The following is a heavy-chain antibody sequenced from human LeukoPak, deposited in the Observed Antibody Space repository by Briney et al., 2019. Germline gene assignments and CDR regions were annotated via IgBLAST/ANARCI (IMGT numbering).Heavy chain of an antibody. CDR2: ISSSGSTI. Sequence: PGGSLRLSCAASGFTFSDYYMNWIRQAPGKGLEWVSYISSSGSTIYYADSVKGRFTISRDNAKDSLSLQMNSLRAEDTAVYYCARGTYSGTYYAWYYFDYWGQGTLVTVSS. CDR1: GFTFSDYY. D-gene: IGHD1-26*01. CDR3: ARGTYSGTYYAWYYFDY. J-gene: IGHJ4*02. V-gene: IGHV3-11*01.